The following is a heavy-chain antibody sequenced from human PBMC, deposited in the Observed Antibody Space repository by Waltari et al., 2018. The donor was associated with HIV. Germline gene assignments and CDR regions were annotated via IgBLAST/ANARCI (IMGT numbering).Heavy chain of an antibody. CDR1: GYTLTNYA. D-gene: IGHD3-10*01. V-gene: IGHV7-4-1*02. Sequence: QVQLVQSGSELKKPGASVKVSCEASGYTLTNYAMNWVRQAPGQGLEWVGWINAQTGNPTYAQGFTGRFVFALDTSVSTAYLQISSLKAEDTAVYYCARGPGRSLDYWGQGTLVTVSS. J-gene: IGHJ4*02. CDR3: ARGPGRSLDY. CDR2: INAQTGNP.